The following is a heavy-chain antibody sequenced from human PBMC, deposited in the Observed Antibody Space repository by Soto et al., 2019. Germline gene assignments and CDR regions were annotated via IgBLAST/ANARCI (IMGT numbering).Heavy chain of an antibody. CDR1: GFTFSSYA. CDR3: AKAPERHITLAVVTHWLDY. Sequence: EVQLFESGGGVAQPGGSLRLSCAASGFTFSSYAMSWVRQAPGKGLEWVSAISGGGGTTYYADSVKGRCTISRDNSKNTLYLEVNSLRAEDTAVYYCAKAPERHITLAVVTHWLDYWGQGNLVTVSS. D-gene: IGHD3-22*01. J-gene: IGHJ4*02. CDR2: ISGGGGTT. V-gene: IGHV3-23*01.